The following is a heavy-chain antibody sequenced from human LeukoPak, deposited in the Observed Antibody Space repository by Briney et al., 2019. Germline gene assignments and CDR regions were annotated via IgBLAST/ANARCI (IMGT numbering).Heavy chain of an antibody. J-gene: IGHJ4*02. CDR1: GFTFSSYW. V-gene: IGHV3-23*01. D-gene: IGHD1-26*01. CDR3: AKGGSYPYYFDY. Sequence: PGGSLRLSCAASGFTFSSYWMSWVRQAPGKGLEWVSAISGSGGSTYYADSVKGRFTISRDNSKNTLYLQMNSLRAEDTAVYYCAKGGSYPYYFDYWGQGTLVTVSS. CDR2: ISGSGGST.